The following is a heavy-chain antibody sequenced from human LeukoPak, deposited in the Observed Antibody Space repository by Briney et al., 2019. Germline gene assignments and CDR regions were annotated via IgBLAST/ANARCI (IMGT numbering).Heavy chain of an antibody. J-gene: IGHJ4*02. CDR2: ISSSNIDT. Sequence: AGGSLRLSCSAPGFTLSDFYMTWIRPAPGKGLEVVSYISSSNIDTNYADSVKGRFTVSRDNAKNSLYLQMNSLRAEDTAVYYCARDGMGGYDYFDYWGQGTLVTVSS. CDR1: GFTLSDFY. D-gene: IGHD5-12*01. V-gene: IGHV3-11*05. CDR3: ARDGMGGYDYFDY.